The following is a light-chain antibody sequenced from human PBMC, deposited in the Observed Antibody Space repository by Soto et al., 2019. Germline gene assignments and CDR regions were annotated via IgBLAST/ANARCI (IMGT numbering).Light chain of an antibody. J-gene: IGLJ1*01. Sequence: QSVLTQPTSVSGSPGQSIIISCTGTSSDIGNYNYVSWYQHHPGKAPKLMICDVSDRPSGVSNRFSGPKSGNTASLTISGLQAEDEADYYCSSYTSGSTPWVFGTGTKVTVL. V-gene: IGLV2-14*03. CDR2: DVS. CDR3: SSYTSGSTPWV. CDR1: SSDIGNYNY.